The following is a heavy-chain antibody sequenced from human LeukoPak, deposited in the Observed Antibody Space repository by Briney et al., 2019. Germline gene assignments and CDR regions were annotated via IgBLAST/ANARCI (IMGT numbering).Heavy chain of an antibody. D-gene: IGHD6-19*01. CDR1: GGSINSYY. Sequence: PSETLSLTCTVSGGSINSYYWSWIRQPPGKGLEWIGYTYYTGSTNCNPSLKSRVTISVDTSKNQFSLKLSSVTAADTAVYYCAREWSVAGTGYYFDYWGQGTLVTVSS. CDR2: TYYTGST. J-gene: IGHJ4*02. CDR3: AREWSVAGTGYYFDY. V-gene: IGHV4-59*01.